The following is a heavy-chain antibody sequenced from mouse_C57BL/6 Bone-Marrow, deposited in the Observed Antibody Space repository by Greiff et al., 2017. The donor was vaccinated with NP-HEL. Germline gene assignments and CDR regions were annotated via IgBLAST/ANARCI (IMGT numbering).Heavy chain of an antibody. CDR3: AREGYGSSYEFDY. CDR1: GYTFTDYY. CDR2: INPYNGGT. D-gene: IGHD1-1*01. V-gene: IGHV1-19*01. J-gene: IGHJ2*01. Sequence: VQLQQSGPVLVKPGASVKMSCKASGYTFTDYYMNWVKQSHGKSLEWIGVINPYNGGTSYNQKFKGKATLTVDKSSSTAYMELNSLTSEDSAVYYGAREGYGSSYEFDYWGQGTTLTVSS.